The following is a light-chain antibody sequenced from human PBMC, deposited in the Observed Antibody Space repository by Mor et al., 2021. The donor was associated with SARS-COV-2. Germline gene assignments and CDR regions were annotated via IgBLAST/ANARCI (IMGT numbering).Light chain of an antibody. Sequence: LMYDVSTRATGTKARFTGSGSGTDFILTISSLQSEDFAVYYCQQYNDWPGWTLGQGTKVEIK. V-gene: IGKV3-15*01. CDR3: QQYNDWPGWT. CDR2: DVS. J-gene: IGKJ1*01.